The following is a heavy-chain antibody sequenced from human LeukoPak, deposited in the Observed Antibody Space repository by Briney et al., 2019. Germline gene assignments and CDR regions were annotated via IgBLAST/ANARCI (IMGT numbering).Heavy chain of an antibody. J-gene: IGHJ4*02. CDR2: ISGSGRDT. CDR3: AKDAYASSWYSDY. CDR1: GFNFSSYG. D-gene: IGHD3-22*01. V-gene: IGHV3-23*01. Sequence: GGSLRLSCAASGFNFSSYGMTWVRQAPGKGLEWVSIISGSGRDTYYADSVKGRFTISRDNSKNTLYLQMHSLRAEDTAVYYCAKDAYASSWYSDYWGQGTLVTVSS.